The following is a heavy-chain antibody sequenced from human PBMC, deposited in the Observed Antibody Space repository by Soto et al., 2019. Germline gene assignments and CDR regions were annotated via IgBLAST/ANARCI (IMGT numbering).Heavy chain of an antibody. CDR2: IYYSGST. CDR1: GGSINNFY. V-gene: IGHV4-59*03. CDR3: AGRYGGNFDS. J-gene: IGHJ4*02. D-gene: IGHD1-26*01. Sequence: QVQLQESGPGLVKPSETLSLTCTVSGGSINNFYWSWIRQPPGKGLEWIGYIYYSGSTNYNPTRKSRFTLSVDTSKNQFTLKLSSVTAAHTAVYFCAGRYGGNFDSWGQGTLVTVSS.